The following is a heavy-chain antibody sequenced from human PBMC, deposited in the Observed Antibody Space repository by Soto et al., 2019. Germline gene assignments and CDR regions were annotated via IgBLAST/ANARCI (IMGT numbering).Heavy chain of an antibody. Sequence: EVQLLESGGGLVQPGGSLRLSCAASGFTFSSYAMRWVRQAPGKGLEWVSAISGSGGSTYNADSVKGRFTISRDNSKNTLYLQMNSRSAEDTAVYYCARRGSSSYFDYWGQGTLVTVSS. CDR2: ISGSGGST. CDR3: ARRGSSSYFDY. CDR1: GFTFSSYA. D-gene: IGHD6-13*01. J-gene: IGHJ4*02. V-gene: IGHV3-23*01.